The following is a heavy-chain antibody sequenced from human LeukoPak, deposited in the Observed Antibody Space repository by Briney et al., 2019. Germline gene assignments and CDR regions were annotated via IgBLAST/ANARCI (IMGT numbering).Heavy chain of an antibody. V-gene: IGHV1-3*03. Sequence: ASVKVSCKASGYTFATYAIHWVRQAPGQRLEWMGWINAGNGNTKYSQEFQGRVTITRDTSASTAYMELSSLRSEDMAVYYCARATYYYDRSGYFHEYFQHWGQGTLVTVSS. CDR3: ARATYYYDRSGYFHEYFQH. J-gene: IGHJ1*01. CDR1: GYTFATYA. D-gene: IGHD3-22*01. CDR2: INAGNGNT.